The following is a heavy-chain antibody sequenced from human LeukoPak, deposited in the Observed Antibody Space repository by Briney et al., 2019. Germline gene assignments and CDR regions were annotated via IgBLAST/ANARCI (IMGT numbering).Heavy chain of an antibody. D-gene: IGHD4-17*01. CDR1: GFTVSSNY. V-gene: IGHV3-53*01. CDR3: AREGDGDYGAFDY. J-gene: IGHJ4*02. CDR2: IYSGGGT. Sequence: GGSLRLSCAASGFTVSSNYMSWVRQAPGQGLEWVSVIYSGGGTYYADSVKGRFTISRGNSKNTLYLQMNSLRGEDTAVYYCAREGDGDYGAFDYWGQGTLVTVSS.